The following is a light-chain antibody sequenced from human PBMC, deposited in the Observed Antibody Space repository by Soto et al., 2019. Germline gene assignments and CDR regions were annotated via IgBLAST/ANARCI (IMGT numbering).Light chain of an antibody. CDR1: SSDVGGYKY. Sequence: QSALTQPASVSGSPGQSITISCTGTSSDVGGYKYVSWYQQHPGKAPKVMMYDVSNRPSGVSNRFSGSKSGNTASLTISGLQAEDEADYYCTSYTSSGTYVFGTGTKVTFL. J-gene: IGLJ1*01. V-gene: IGLV2-14*01. CDR3: TSYTSSGTYV. CDR2: DVS.